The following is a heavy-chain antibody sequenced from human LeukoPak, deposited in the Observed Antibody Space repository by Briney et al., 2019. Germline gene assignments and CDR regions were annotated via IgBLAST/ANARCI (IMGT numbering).Heavy chain of an antibody. V-gene: IGHV3-53*01. D-gene: IGHD4-11*01. Sequence: PGGSLRLSCAASGFTVSSNYMSWVRQAPGKGLEWVSVIYSGGSTYYADSVKGRFTISRDNTKESLYLQMNSLRAEDTAVYYCARDRPETTVTIDYWGQGTLVTVSS. CDR1: GFTVSSNY. J-gene: IGHJ4*02. CDR2: IYSGGST. CDR3: ARDRPETTVTIDY.